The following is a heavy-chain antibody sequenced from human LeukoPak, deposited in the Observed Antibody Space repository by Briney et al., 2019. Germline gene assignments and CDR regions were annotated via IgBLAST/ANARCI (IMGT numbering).Heavy chain of an antibody. D-gene: IGHD2-2*01. J-gene: IGHJ6*03. CDR3: AREPIVVVPAAPLTYYYYYYMDV. CDR2: IYTSGST. Sequence: SETLSLTCTVSGGSISSYYWSWIRQPAGKGLEWIGRIYTSGSTNYNPSLKSRVTMSVDTSKNQFSLKLSSVTAADTAVYYCAREPIVVVPAAPLTYYYYYYMDVWGKGTTVTVSS. CDR1: GGSISSYY. V-gene: IGHV4-4*07.